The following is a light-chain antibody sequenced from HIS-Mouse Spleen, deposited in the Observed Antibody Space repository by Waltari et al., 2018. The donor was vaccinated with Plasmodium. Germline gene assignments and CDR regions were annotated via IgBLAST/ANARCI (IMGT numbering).Light chain of an antibody. Sequence: SYELTQPPSVSVSPGQTARITCSGDALPKKYAYWYQQKSDQAPVLVIYEDSKRPSGNPERFAGSSSGTMATLTISGAQVEDEADYYCYSTDSSGNHRVFGGGTKLTVL. CDR1: ALPKKY. J-gene: IGLJ3*02. V-gene: IGLV3-10*01. CDR2: EDS. CDR3: YSTDSSGNHRV.